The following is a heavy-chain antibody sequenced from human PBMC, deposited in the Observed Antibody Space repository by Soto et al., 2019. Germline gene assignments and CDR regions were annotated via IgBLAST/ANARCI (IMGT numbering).Heavy chain of an antibody. CDR2: IIPIFGTA. J-gene: IGHJ4*02. CDR1: GGTFSSYA. V-gene: IGHV1-69*13. D-gene: IGHD2-2*01. CDR3: AREFEDCSSTSCSTDY. Sequence: SVKVSCKASGGTFSSYAISWVRQAPGQGLEWMGGIIPIFGTANYAQKFQGRVTITADESTSTAYMELSSLRSEDTAVYYCAREFEDCSSTSCSTDYWGQGTLVTVSS.